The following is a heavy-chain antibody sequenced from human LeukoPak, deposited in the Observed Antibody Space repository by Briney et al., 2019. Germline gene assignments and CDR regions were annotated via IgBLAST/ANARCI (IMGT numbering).Heavy chain of an antibody. Sequence: ASVKVSCKASGYTFTSYDINWVRQATGQGLEWMGWLNPNSGNTAYAQKFQGRVTITRSTSISTAYIELSSLKSEDTAVYYCARIPTRAKNYYYYYMDVWGKGTTVTVSS. CDR3: ARIPTRAKNYYYYYMDV. CDR1: GYTFTSYD. CDR2: LNPNSGNT. V-gene: IGHV1-8*03. J-gene: IGHJ6*03.